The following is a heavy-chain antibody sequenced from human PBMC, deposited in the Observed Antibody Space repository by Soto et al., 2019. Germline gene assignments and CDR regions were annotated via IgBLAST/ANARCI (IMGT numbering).Heavy chain of an antibody. J-gene: IGHJ4*02. CDR1: GGSISSSNW. CDR3: ARLVMCSSISCYFFDY. D-gene: IGHD2-2*01. CDR2: ISHTGST. V-gene: IGHV4-4*02. Sequence: SETLSLTCAVSGGSISSSNWWSWVRQPPGKGLEWIGEISHTGSTNYNPSLKSRVTISVDKSKNQFSLKLSSVTAADTAVYYCARLVMCSSISCYFFDYWGQGTLVTVSS.